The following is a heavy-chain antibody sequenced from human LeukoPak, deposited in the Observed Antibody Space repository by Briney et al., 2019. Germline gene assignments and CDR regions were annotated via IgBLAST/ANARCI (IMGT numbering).Heavy chain of an antibody. V-gene: IGHV3-23*01. J-gene: IGHJ4*02. CDR3: AKRGVVIRVILVGFHKEAYYFDS. CDR2: ISDSGGRT. Sequence: GGSLRLSCAVSGITLSNYGMSWGRQAPGKGLEWVAGISDSGGRTNYADSVKGRFTISRDDPKNTLYLQMNSLRAEDTAVYFCAKRGVVIRVILVGFHKEAYYFDSWGQGALVTVSS. D-gene: IGHD3-22*01. CDR1: GITLSNYG.